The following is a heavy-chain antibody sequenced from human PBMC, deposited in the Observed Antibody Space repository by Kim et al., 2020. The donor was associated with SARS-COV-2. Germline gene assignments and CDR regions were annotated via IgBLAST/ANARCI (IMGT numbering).Heavy chain of an antibody. J-gene: IGHJ4*02. CDR3: TRPTRGGSFDY. Sequence: GGSLRLSCAASGFTFSSYWMTWVRQAPGKGLEWVASIKQDGNGKYYVDSVKGRFTISRDNAKNSLYLQMNSLRAEDTAVYYCTRPTRGGSFDYWGQGALVTVSS. D-gene: IGHD1-26*01. V-gene: IGHV3-7*01. CDR2: IKQDGNGK. CDR1: GFTFSSYW.